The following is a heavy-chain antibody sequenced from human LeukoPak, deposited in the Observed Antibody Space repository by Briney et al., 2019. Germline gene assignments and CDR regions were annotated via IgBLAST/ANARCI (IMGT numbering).Heavy chain of an antibody. CDR1: GFTFSSYS. CDR3: ARGGYGSGSHFDY. J-gene: IGHJ4*02. Sequence: PGGSLRLSCAASGFTFSSYSMNWVRQAPGKGLEWVSSISSSSSYIYYADSVKGRFTISRDNAKNSLYLQMNSLRAEDTAVYYCARGGYGSGSHFDYWGQGTLVTVSS. D-gene: IGHD3-10*01. CDR2: ISSSSSYI. V-gene: IGHV3-21*01.